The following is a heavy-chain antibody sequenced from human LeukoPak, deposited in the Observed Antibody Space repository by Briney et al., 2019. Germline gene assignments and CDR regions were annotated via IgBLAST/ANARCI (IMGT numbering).Heavy chain of an antibody. J-gene: IGHJ2*01. D-gene: IGHD4-17*01. CDR3: ARSPDDYGDSHWYFDL. CDR1: GGSISSSSYY. V-gene: IGHV4-39*07. Sequence: SETLSLTCTVSGGSISSSSYYWGWIRQPPGKGLEWIGSIYYSGSTYYNPSLKSRVTISVDTSKNQFSLKLSSVTAADTAVYYCARSPDDYGDSHWYFDLWGRGTLVTVSS. CDR2: IYYSGST.